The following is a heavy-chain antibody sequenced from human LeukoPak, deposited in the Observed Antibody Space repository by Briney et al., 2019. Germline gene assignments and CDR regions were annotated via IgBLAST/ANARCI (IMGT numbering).Heavy chain of an antibody. CDR1: GVTFSSYW. CDR2: ISRSGSTI. Sequence: GGSLRLSCAASGVTFSSYWMTWVRQAPGKGLEWVSYISRSGSTIYYADSVKGRFTISRDNTKNSLYLQMNSLRAEDTAVYYCAREPISGSQSLDYWGQGTLVTVSS. J-gene: IGHJ4*02. D-gene: IGHD1-26*01. CDR3: AREPISGSQSLDY. V-gene: IGHV3-48*04.